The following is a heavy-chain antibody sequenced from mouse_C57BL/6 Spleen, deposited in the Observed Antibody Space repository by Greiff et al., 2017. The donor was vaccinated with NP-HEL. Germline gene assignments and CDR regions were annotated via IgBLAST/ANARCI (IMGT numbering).Heavy chain of an antibody. CDR1: GYTFTDYY. J-gene: IGHJ3*01. D-gene: IGHD1-1*01. CDR2: INPNNGGT. V-gene: IGHV1-26*01. Sequence: EVKLQQSGPELVKPGASVKISCKASGYTFTDYYMNWVKQSHGKSLEWIGDINPNNGGTSYNQKFKGKATLTVDKSSSTAYMELRSLTSEDSAVYYCARFITTVGFAYWGQGTLVTVSA. CDR3: ARFITTVGFAY.